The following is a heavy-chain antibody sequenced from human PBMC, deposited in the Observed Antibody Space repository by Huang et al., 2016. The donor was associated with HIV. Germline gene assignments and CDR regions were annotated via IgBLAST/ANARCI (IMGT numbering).Heavy chain of an antibody. CDR3: AYQQWLVGGLNH. J-gene: IGHJ5*02. D-gene: IGHD6-19*01. CDR2: MGSDSSYI. Sequence: EVELVESGGGLVKPGGSLRLSCAASGFAFSSYGMNWVRQAPGKGLWWVEVMGSDSSYIYYADSVKGRVTISRDNAKSSIYLQRDSLRAEDTAVYYCAYQQWLVGGLNHWGQGTLVVVSS. V-gene: IGHV3-21*02. CDR1: GFAFSSYG.